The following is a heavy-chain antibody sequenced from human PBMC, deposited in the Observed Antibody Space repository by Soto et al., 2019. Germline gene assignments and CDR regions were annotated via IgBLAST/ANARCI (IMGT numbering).Heavy chain of an antibody. CDR2: IWYDGSNK. J-gene: IGHJ4*02. CDR3: ARDIYDSSGYYSAVDY. CDR1: GFTFSSYG. D-gene: IGHD3-22*01. Sequence: GGSLRLSCAASGFTFSSYGMHWVRQAPGKGLEWVAVIWYDGSNKYYADSVKGRFTISRDNSKNTLYLQMNSLRAEDTAVYYCARDIYDSSGYYSAVDYWGQGTLVTVSS. V-gene: IGHV3-33*01.